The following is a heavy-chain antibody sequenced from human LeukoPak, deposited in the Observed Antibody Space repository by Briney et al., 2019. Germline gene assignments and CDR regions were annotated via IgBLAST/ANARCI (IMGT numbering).Heavy chain of an antibody. CDR2: SSSGSTI. D-gene: IGHD6-13*01. CDR1: GFTFSDYY. V-gene: IGHV3-11*01. CDR3: AGDLMGIAYRGAFYY. J-gene: IGHJ4*02. Sequence: PGGSLRLSCAASGFTFSDYYMISSSGSTIYYADSVKGRFTISRDNAKNSLYLQMNSLRAEDTAVYYCAGDLMGIAYRGAFYYWGQGTLVTVSS.